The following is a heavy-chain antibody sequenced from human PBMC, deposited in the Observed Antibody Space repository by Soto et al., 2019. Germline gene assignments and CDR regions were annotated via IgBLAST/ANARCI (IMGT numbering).Heavy chain of an antibody. CDR3: ARAPPNFHHGMDV. J-gene: IGHJ6*02. CDR2: IYYSGST. CDR1: SGGLC. D-gene: IGHD1-7*01. Sequence: SGGLCCRWIMKNPGKGLEWIGYIYYSGSTNYNPSLKSRVTISVDTSKNQFSLKLSSVTAADTAVYYCARAPPNFHHGMDVPGQ. V-gene: IGHV4-61*08.